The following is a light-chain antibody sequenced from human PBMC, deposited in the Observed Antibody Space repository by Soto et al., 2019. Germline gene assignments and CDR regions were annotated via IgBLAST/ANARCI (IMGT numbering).Light chain of an antibody. CDR2: GAS. J-gene: IGKJ1*01. CDR3: HNHNNWWT. CDR1: QSVSSN. V-gene: IGKV3-15*01. Sequence: EVVMTQSPATLSVSPGERATLSCRASQSVSSNLAWYQQKPGQAPRLLIYGASTRAAGIPARLSGSGSGTDFNLTITSLQSEDFGVYSCHNHNNWWTLGQGTKVDIK.